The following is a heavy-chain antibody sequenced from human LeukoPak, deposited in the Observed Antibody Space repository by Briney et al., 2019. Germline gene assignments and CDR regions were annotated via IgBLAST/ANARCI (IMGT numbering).Heavy chain of an antibody. Sequence: GGSLRLSCAASGFTFSSYIIHWVRQAPGKGLEWVAVISYDGTDKYYADSVKGRFTISRDNSKNTLYVQMNSLRAEDTAVYYCARGSFGAGVGATMDDACDIWGQGTMVTVSS. J-gene: IGHJ3*02. V-gene: IGHV3-30*04. CDR2: ISYDGTDK. D-gene: IGHD1-26*01. CDR3: ARGSFGAGVGATMDDACDI. CDR1: GFTFSSYI.